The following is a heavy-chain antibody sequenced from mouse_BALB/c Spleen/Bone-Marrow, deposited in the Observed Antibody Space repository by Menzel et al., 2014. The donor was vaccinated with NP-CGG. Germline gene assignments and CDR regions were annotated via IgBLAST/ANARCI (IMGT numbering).Heavy chain of an antibody. V-gene: IGHV1-4*01. CDR2: INPSSAYT. J-gene: IGHJ4*01. Sequence: VQLQQSGAELARPGASVKMSCQVSGYTFTRYTMHWEKQRPGQGLEWIGYINPSSAYTNYNQKFKDKATLTADKSSSTAYMQLSSLTSEDSAVYYCTIRYYAMDYWGQGTSVTVSS. CDR3: TIRYYAMDY. CDR1: GYTFTRYT. D-gene: IGHD1-1*01.